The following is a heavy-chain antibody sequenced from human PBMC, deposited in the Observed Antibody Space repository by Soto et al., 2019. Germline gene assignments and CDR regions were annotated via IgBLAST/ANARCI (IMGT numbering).Heavy chain of an antibody. Sequence: QVQLVQSGAEVKKPGASVKVSCKASGYIFTNYGITWVRQAPGQGREWMAWISPYNGHRNYTQKLQGRVTMTTDTSTNTAYMELRSLRSDDTAVYYCARITGDFAFDFWGQGTMVTVSS. CDR1: GYIFTNYG. V-gene: IGHV1-18*01. J-gene: IGHJ3*01. D-gene: IGHD2-21*02. CDR2: ISPYNGHR. CDR3: ARITGDFAFDF.